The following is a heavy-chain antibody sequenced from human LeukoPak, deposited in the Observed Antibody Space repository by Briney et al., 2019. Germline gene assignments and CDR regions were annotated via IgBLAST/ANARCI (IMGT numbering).Heavy chain of an antibody. D-gene: IGHD6-6*01. CDR3: ARGSPVSSSYSYFDY. V-gene: IGHV4-61*02. CDR1: GGSISSGSYY. CDR2: IYTSGST. J-gene: IGHJ4*02. Sequence: NPSQTLSLTCTVPGGSISSGSYYWSWIRQPAGKGLEWIGRIYTSGSTNYNPSLKSRVTISVDTSKNQFSLKLSSVTAADTAVYYCARGSPVSSSYSYFDYWGQGTLVTVSS.